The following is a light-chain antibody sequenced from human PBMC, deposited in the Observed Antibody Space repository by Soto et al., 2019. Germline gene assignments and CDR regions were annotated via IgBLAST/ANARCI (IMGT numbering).Light chain of an antibody. V-gene: IGKV1-39*01. Sequence: DIQMTQSTSSLSASVGDRVTITCRASQSISSYLNWYQHKPGKAPKLLIYAASSLQSGVPSSFTGSGSWTDFTLTISTLQPEEFATYYCQQSYSTPPSFGQGTKLAIK. CDR3: QQSYSTPPS. J-gene: IGKJ2*01. CDR2: AAS. CDR1: QSISSY.